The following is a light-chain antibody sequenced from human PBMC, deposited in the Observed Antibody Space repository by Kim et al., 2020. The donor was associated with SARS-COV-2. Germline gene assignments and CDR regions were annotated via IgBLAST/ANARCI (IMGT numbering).Light chain of an antibody. CDR1: KLGDKY. Sequence: VSPGQTASITCSGDKLGDKYACWFQQKPGQSPVAVIYQDSRRPSGIPERFSGSNSGNTATLTISGTQAVDEADYYCQAWDSSTVVFGGGTQLTVL. V-gene: IGLV3-1*01. CDR3: QAWDSSTVV. J-gene: IGLJ2*01. CDR2: QDS.